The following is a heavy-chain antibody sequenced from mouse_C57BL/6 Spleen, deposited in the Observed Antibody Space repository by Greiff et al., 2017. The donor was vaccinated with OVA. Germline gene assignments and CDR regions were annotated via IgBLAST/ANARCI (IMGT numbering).Heavy chain of an antibody. CDR3: ARGYDGSSYGYFDD. V-gene: IGHV1-55*01. CDR2: IYPGSGST. CDR1: GYTFTSYW. J-gene: IGHJ2*01. D-gene: IGHD1-1*01. Sequence: VQLQQPGAELVKPGASVKMSCKASGYTFTSYWITWVQQRPGQGLEWIGDIYPGSGSTNYNEKFKSKATLTVDTSSSTAYLQLSSLTSDDSAVDYGARGYDGSSYGYFDDWGQGTTLTVSS.